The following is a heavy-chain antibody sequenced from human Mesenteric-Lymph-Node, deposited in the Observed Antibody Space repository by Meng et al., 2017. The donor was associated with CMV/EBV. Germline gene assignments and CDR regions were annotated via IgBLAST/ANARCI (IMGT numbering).Heavy chain of an antibody. CDR2: INWNGDGT. V-gene: IGHV3-20*04. D-gene: IGHD5-24*01. CDR3: ARVPPERWLQSLRDFITQDYFYYGMDV. J-gene: IGHJ6*02. CDR1: GFTFDDYG. Sequence: GESLKISCAASGFTFDDYGMSWVCQVPGKGLEWVSGINWNGDGTGYEEYVKGRFTISRDNAKNSLYLRVNSLRAEDTALYYCARVPPERWLQSLRDFITQDYFYYGMDVWGQGTAVTVSS.